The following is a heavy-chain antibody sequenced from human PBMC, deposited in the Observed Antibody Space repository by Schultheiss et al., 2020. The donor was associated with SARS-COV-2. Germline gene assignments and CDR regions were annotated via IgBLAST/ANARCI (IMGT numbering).Heavy chain of an antibody. J-gene: IGHJ6*02. CDR1: GYSISSGYY. CDR3: ARKGASYYYHYGMDV. CDR2: IYYSGST. V-gene: IGHV4-30-4*01. Sequence: SETLSLTCAVSGYSISSGYYWSWIRQPPGKGLEWIGYIYYSGSTYYNPSLKSRVTISVDTSKNQFSLELTSVTAADTAVYYCARKGASYYYHYGMDVWGQGTTVTVSS.